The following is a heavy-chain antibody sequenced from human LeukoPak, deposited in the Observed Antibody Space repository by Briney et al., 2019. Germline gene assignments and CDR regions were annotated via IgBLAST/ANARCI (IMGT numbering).Heavy chain of an antibody. CDR3: ARDGIQLWTGAFDY. D-gene: IGHD5-18*01. CDR2: IRSSSSTI. J-gene: IGHJ4*02. Sequence: GGSLRLSCAASGFTFSSYAMSWVRQAPGKGLEWVSCIRSSSSTIYYADSVKGRFTISRDNAKNSLYLQMNSLRDEDTAVYYCARDGIQLWTGAFDYWGQGTLVTVSS. V-gene: IGHV3-48*02. CDR1: GFTFSSYA.